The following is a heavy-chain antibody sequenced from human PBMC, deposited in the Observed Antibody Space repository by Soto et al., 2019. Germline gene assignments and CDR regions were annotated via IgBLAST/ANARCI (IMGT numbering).Heavy chain of an antibody. J-gene: IGHJ6*02. V-gene: IGHV1-2*02. CDR2: INPNSGGT. CDR3: ASRDIVAQGENYYGMDV. CDR1: GYTFTGYY. D-gene: IGHD5-12*01. Sequence: ASVKVSCKASGYTFTGYYMHWVRQAPGQGLEWMGWINPNSGGTNYAQKFQGRVTTTRDTSISTAYMELSRLRSDDTAVYYCASRDIVAQGENYYGMDVWGQGTTVTVSS.